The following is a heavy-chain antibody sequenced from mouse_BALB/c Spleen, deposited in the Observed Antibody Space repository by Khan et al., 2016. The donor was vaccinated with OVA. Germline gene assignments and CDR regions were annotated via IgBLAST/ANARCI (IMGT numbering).Heavy chain of an antibody. Sequence: QVQLKQSGPGLVQPSQSLSITCTVSGFSLTNYSVHWVRQSPGKGLEWLGVIWSAGSTDYNAAFISRLTIRKDNSRSHVFFKMNSLQPNDTAIYYCARRGYDYDRGALFAYWGQETLVTVSA. V-gene: IGHV2-2*02. D-gene: IGHD2-4*01. CDR2: IWSAGST. J-gene: IGHJ3*01. CDR3: ARRGYDYDRGALFAY. CDR1: GFSLTNYS.